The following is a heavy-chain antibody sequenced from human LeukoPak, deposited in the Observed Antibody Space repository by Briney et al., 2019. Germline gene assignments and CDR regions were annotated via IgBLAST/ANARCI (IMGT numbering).Heavy chain of an antibody. CDR1: GFTFSSSD. V-gene: IGHV3-13*01. CDR3: ASFTTWSYWFDP. Sequence: GGSLRLSCAASGFTFSSSDMHWVRHVIGKGLEWVSAIGTVGDTFYSDSVKGRFTISRDNSKNTLYLQMNSLRAEDTAVYYCASFTTWSYWFDPWGQGTLVTVSS. CDR2: IGTVGDT. J-gene: IGHJ5*02. D-gene: IGHD3-22*01.